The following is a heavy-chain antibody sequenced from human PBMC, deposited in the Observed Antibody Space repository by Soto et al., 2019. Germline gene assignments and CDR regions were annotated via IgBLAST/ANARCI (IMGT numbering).Heavy chain of an antibody. D-gene: IGHD5-12*01. Sequence: EVQLVESGGGLVKPGGSLRLSCAASGFTFSSYSMNWVRQAPGKGLEWVSSISSSSSYIYYADSVKGRFTISRDNAKNSLYLQMNSLRAEDTAVYYCSSAQRSGPPHVGDYCGQGTLVTVSS. CDR2: ISSSSSYI. V-gene: IGHV3-21*01. CDR3: SSAQRSGPPHVGDY. CDR1: GFTFSSYS. J-gene: IGHJ4*02.